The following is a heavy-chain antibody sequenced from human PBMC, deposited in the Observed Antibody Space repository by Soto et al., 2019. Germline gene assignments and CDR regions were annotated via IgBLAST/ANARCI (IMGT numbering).Heavy chain of an antibody. CDR3: ARSDYFYGSVSYSNLIPPANYDF. D-gene: IGHD3-10*01. Sequence: ASVKVSCKASGYTFTSYGISWVRQAPGQGLEWMGWISAYNGNTNYAQKLQGRVTMTTSTSTSTAYMELSGLISVETVVYYCARSDYFYGSVSYSNLIPPANYDFWGQGTLVTVSS. J-gene: IGHJ4*02. V-gene: IGHV1-18*01. CDR2: ISAYNGNT. CDR1: GYTFTSYG.